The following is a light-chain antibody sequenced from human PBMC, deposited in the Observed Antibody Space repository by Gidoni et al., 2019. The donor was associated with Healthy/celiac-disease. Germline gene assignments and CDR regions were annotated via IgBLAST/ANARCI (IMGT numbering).Light chain of an antibody. Sequence: EIVLTQSPGTLSLSPGERATLSCRASQSVSSSYLAWYQQKPGQAPRLLSYGASSRATGIPDRFSGSGSGTDVTLTTSRLEPEDFAVYYCQQYGSSPITFGQGKRLEIK. V-gene: IGKV3-20*01. J-gene: IGKJ5*01. CDR2: GAS. CDR3: QQYGSSPIT. CDR1: QSVSSSY.